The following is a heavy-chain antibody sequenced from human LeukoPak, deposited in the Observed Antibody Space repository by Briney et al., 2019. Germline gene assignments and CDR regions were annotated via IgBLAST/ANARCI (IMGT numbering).Heavy chain of an antibody. J-gene: IGHJ5*02. D-gene: IGHD3-22*01. CDR2: INHSGST. CDR3: ARVYYDSSGYYYPHWFDP. V-gene: IGHV4-34*01. Sequence: SETLSLTCAVYGGSFSGYYWSWIRQPPGKGLEWIGEINHSGSTNYNPSLKSRVTISVDTSKNQFSLKLSSVTAADTAVYYCARVYYDSSGYYYPHWFDPWGQGTLVTVSS. CDR1: GGSFSGYY.